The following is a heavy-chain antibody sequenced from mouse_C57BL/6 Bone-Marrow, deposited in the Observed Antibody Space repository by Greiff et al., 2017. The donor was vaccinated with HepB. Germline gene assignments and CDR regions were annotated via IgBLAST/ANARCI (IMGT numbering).Heavy chain of an antibody. J-gene: IGHJ3*01. CDR3: AREGTLRAWFAY. D-gene: IGHD3-3*01. CDR2: IYPRSGNT. CDR1: GYTFTSYG. Sequence: VQLQESGAELARPGASVKLSCKASGYTFTSYGISWVKQRTGQGLEWIGEIYPRSGNTYYNEKFKGKATLTADKSSSTAYMELRSLTSEDSAVYFCAREGTLRAWFAYWGQGTLVTVSA. V-gene: IGHV1-81*01.